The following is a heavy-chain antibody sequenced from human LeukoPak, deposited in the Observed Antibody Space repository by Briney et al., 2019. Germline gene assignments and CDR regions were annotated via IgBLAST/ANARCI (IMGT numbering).Heavy chain of an antibody. J-gene: IGHJ4*02. CDR3: ARSRRTVRGEPLVF. V-gene: IGHV3-23*01. CDR2: ISGSGGST. Sequence: GGSLRLSCAASGFTFSSYAMSWVRQAPGKGLEWVSAISGSGGSTYYADSVKGRFTISRDNSKNTLYLQMNSLRAEDTAVYYCARSRRTVRGEPLVFWGQGTLVTVSS. D-gene: IGHD3-10*01. CDR1: GFTFSSYA.